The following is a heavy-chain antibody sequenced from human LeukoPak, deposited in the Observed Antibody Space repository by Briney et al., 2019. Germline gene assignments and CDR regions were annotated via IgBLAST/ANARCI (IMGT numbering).Heavy chain of an antibody. V-gene: IGHV1-69*13. Sequence: SVKVSCKASGGTFSSYAISWVRQAPGQGLEWMGGIIPIFGTANYAQKFQGRVTITADESTSTAYMELSSLRSEDTAVYYCARDGVVPAAIIRRLRDYYCGMDVWGQGTTVTVSS. CDR2: IIPIFGTA. CDR3: ARDGVVPAAIIRRLRDYYCGMDV. CDR1: GGTFSSYA. D-gene: IGHD2-2*01. J-gene: IGHJ6*02.